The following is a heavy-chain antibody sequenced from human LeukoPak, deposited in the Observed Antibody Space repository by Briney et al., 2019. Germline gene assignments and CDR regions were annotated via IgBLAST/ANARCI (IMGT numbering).Heavy chain of an antibody. D-gene: IGHD2-21*02. CDR1: GFTFSSYA. J-gene: IGHJ4*02. V-gene: IGHV3-30-3*01. CDR3: ARDPIVVVTAAFFDY. CDR2: ISYDGSNK. Sequence: GGSLRLSCAASGFTFSSYAMHWVRQAPGKWLEWVAVISYDGSNKYYADSVKGRFTISRDNSKNTLYLQMNSLRAEDTAVYYCARDPIVVVTAAFFDYWGQGTLVTVSS.